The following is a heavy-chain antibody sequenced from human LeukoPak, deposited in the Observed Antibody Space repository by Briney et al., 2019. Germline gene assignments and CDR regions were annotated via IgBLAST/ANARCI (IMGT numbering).Heavy chain of an antibody. CDR3: ARGRVFWSGYYMSLNFDY. CDR2: ISSSGSTI. Sequence: GGSLRLSCAASGFTFSDYYMSWIRQAPGKGLEWVSYISSSGSTIYYADSVKGRFTISRDNAKNSLYLQMNSLRAEDTAVYYCARGRVFWSGYYMSLNFDYWGQGTLVTVSS. V-gene: IGHV3-11*04. D-gene: IGHD3-3*01. J-gene: IGHJ4*02. CDR1: GFTFSDYY.